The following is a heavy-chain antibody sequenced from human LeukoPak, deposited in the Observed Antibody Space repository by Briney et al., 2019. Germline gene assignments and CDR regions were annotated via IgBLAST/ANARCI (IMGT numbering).Heavy chain of an antibody. D-gene: IGHD3-22*01. CDR2: INHSGST. V-gene: IGHV4-34*01. Sequence: SETLSLTCAVYGGSFSGYYWSWIRQPPGKGLEWIGEINHSGSTNYNPSLKSRVTISVDTSKNQFSLKLSSVTAADTAVYYCARGFTMIVVGYYCYGMDVWGQGTTVTVSS. CDR3: ARGFTMIVVGYYCYGMDV. CDR1: GGSFSGYY. J-gene: IGHJ6*02.